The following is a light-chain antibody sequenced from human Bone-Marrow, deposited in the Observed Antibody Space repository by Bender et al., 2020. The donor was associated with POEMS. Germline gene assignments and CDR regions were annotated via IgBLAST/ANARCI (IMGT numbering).Light chain of an antibody. CDR2: SDT. CDR3: QVWDSSSDHVV. Sequence: SYVLTQPLSMTVAPGKTARIPCGGDNIESKSVHWYQQKPGQAPELVIHSDTDRPSGIPERFSGSNSGTAATLTISTVEAADEADYYCQVWDSSSDHVVFGGGTKLTVL. J-gene: IGLJ2*01. V-gene: IGLV3-21*01. CDR1: NIESKS.